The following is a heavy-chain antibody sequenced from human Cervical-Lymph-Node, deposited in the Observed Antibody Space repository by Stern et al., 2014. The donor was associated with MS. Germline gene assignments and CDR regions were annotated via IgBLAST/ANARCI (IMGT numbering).Heavy chain of an antibody. V-gene: IGHV1-69*09. CDR2: IISILGIT. CDR3: ARDGFIIRQRLENNWFDP. J-gene: IGHJ5*02. D-gene: IGHD6-25*01. Sequence: QLVQSGAEVKKPGSSVKVSCKASGGTFSNYAISWVRQAPGQGLEWMGRIISILGITNYAQKFQGRVTITADKSTNTAYMELSSLRSEDTAVYYCARDGFIIRQRLENNWFDPWGQGTLVTVSS. CDR1: GGTFSNYA.